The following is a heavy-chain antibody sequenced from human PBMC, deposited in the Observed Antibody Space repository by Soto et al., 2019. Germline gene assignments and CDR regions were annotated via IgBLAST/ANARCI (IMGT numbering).Heavy chain of an antibody. D-gene: IGHD5-18*01. V-gene: IGHV1-24*01. CDR1: GYTLTELS. J-gene: IGHJ6*02. CDR2: FDPEDGET. CDR3: ATSPALNTAMADYYYYYGMDV. Sequence: GASVKVSCKVSGYTLTELSMHWVRQAPGKGLEWMGGFDPEDGETIYAQKFQGRVTMTEDTSTDTAYMELSSLRSEDTAVYYCATSPALNTAMADYYYYYGMDVWGQGTTVTVSS.